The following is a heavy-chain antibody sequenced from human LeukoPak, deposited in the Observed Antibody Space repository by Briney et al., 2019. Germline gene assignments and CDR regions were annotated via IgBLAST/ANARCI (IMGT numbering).Heavy chain of an antibody. V-gene: IGHV4-59*08. CDR1: GGSISGHY. J-gene: IGHJ4*02. CDR3: ARQWGANGYGYFDY. CDR2: VSYSGTT. Sequence: PSETLSLTCTVSGGSISGHYRSWIRQPPGKGLEWIGHVSYSGTTKYNAPLKSRVTISVDTSKNQFSLRLNSVTAADTSVYYCARQWGANGYGYFDYWGQGTLVTVSS. D-gene: IGHD5-12*01.